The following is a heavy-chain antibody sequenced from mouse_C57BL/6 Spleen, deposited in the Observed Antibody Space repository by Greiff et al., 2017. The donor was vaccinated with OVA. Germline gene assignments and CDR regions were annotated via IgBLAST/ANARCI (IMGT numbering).Heavy chain of an antibody. CDR3: ARSGGLPTPHWWFDV. V-gene: IGHV1-50*01. CDR2: IDPSDSYT. D-gene: IGHD2-4*01. CDR1: GYTFTSYW. Sequence: QVQLQQPGAELVKPGASVKLSCKASGYTFTSYWMQWVKQRPGQGLEWIGEIDPSDSYTNYNQKFKGKATLTVDTSSSTAYMQLSSLTSEDSAVYYCARSGGLPTPHWWFDVWGTGTTVTVSS. J-gene: IGHJ1*03.